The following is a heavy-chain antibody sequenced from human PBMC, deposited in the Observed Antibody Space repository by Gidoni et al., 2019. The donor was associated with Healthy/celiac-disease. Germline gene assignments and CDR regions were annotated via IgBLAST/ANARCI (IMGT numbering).Heavy chain of an antibody. V-gene: IGHV3-9*01. Sequence: EVQLVESGGGLVQPGRSLRLSCAASGFTFDDYAMHWVRQAPGKGLEWVSGISWKSGSIGYADSVKGRFTISRDNAKNSMYLQMNSLRAEDTALYYCAKDTQDIVATSGAFDIWGQGTMVTVSS. J-gene: IGHJ3*02. CDR2: ISWKSGSI. CDR3: AKDTQDIVATSGAFDI. D-gene: IGHD5-12*01. CDR1: GFTFDDYA.